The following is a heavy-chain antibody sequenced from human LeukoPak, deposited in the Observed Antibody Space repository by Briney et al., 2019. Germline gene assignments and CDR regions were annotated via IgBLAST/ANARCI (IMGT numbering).Heavy chain of an antibody. D-gene: IGHD1-26*01. V-gene: IGHV4-39*07. J-gene: IGHJ6*03. CDR1: GGSISSGSYY. CDR3: ARTNSGSYSPYYYYYMDV. Sequence: SQTLSLTCTVSGGSISSGSYYWSWIRQPPGKGLEWIGEINHSGSTNYNPSLKSRVTISVDTSKNQFSLKLSSVTAADTAVYYCARTNSGSYSPYYYYYMDVWGKGTTVTISS. CDR2: INHSGST.